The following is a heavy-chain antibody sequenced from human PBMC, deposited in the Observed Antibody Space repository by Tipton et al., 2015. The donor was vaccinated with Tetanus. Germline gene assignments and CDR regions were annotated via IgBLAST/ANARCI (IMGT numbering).Heavy chain of an antibody. Sequence: QMQLVQSGAEVKKPGASVKVSCKASGYSLTDYYIHWVRQAPGRGLEWMGWINPNNGAAVYAQKFQPWVTMTRDTSINTAYMELSSLRSDDTAVYYCAREEVPIKYYFQYWGQGTLVTVSS. CDR1: GYSLTDYY. J-gene: IGHJ4*02. D-gene: IGHD1-14*01. CDR2: INPNNGAA. V-gene: IGHV1-2*04. CDR3: AREEVPIKYYFQY.